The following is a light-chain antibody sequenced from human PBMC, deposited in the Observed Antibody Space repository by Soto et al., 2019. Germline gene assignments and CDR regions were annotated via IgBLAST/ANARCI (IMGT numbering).Light chain of an antibody. CDR2: DAS. CDR3: QKSSNRPPT. J-gene: IGKJ4*01. V-gene: IGKV3-11*01. Sequence: EIVLTQSPATLSLSPGERATLSCRASQSVSSYLAWYQQKPGQAPRLLIYDASNRATGIPARFSGSGSGTDFTLTSSSLEHDDVAVYYYQKSSNRPPTFGEGTKVEIK. CDR1: QSVSSY.